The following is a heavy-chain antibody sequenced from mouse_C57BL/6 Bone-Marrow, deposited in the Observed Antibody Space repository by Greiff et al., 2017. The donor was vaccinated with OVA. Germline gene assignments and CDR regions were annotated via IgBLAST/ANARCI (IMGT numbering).Heavy chain of an antibody. CDR3: ARRTTVATYAMDY. J-gene: IGHJ4*01. Sequence: QVQLQQSGAELARPGASVKLSCKASGYTFTSYGISWVKQRPGQGLEWIGEIYPRSGNTYYNEKFKGKATLTADKSSSTAYMELRSLTSEDSAAEVYARRTTVATYAMDYWGQGTSVTVSS. CDR1: GYTFTSYG. V-gene: IGHV1-81*01. D-gene: IGHD1-1*01. CDR2: IYPRSGNT.